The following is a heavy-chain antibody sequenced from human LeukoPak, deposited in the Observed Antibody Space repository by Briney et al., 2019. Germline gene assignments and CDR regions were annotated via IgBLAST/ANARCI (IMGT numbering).Heavy chain of an antibody. CDR3: ARDQWNDGFFDP. D-gene: IGHD1-1*01. CDR1: AGSISSHY. Sequence: SETLSLTCTVSAGSISSHYWSWIRQPPGKGLEWIGYIYYSGSTNYNPSLKSRVTISVDTSKNQFSLKLSSVTAADTAVYYCARDQWNDGFFDPWGQGTLVTVSS. CDR2: IYYSGST. V-gene: IGHV4-59*11. J-gene: IGHJ5*02.